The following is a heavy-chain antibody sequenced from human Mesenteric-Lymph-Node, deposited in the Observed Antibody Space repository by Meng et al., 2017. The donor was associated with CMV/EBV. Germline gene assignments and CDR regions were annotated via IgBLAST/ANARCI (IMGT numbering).Heavy chain of an antibody. V-gene: IGHV4-61*01. J-gene: IGHJ5*02. CDR3: ARDPGRGYCSGGSCFSGWFDP. Sequence: SETLSLTCTVSGGSISSSSYYWAWIRQPPGKGLEWIGYIYHSGSTNYNPSFKSRVTVSGDTSKNQFSLKLSSVTAADTAVYYCARDPGRGYCSGGSCFSGWFDPWGQGTLVTVSS. CDR2: IYHSGST. D-gene: IGHD2-15*01. CDR1: GGSISSSSYY.